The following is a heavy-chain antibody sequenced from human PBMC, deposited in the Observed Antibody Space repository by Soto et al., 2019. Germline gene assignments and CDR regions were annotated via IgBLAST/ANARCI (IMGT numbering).Heavy chain of an antibody. D-gene: IGHD3-22*01. J-gene: IGHJ5*02. V-gene: IGHV4-39*01. Sequence: TSETLSLTCTVSGGSISSSTYYWAWIRQSPGKGLEWIGTIFYSGGTFYTPSLKSRVTMSVDTSNNQFSLKLSSVTAADTAVYYCARQASGYYYGWFDPWGQGTLVTVS. CDR2: IFYSGGT. CDR3: ARQASGYYYGWFDP. CDR1: GGSISSSTYY.